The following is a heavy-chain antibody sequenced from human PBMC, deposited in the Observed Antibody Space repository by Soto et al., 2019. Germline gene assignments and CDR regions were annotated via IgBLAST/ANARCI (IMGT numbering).Heavy chain of an antibody. Sequence: GGSLRLSCPASGFTFSNYAMSWVCQAPGKGLEWVSSISGGVGSTNYADSVKGRFTISRDNSKNTLYLQMNSLRAEDTALYYCAKKDGTDGYYDAFDIWGRGTMVTVSS. CDR3: AKKDGTDGYYDAFDI. CDR2: ISGGVGST. CDR1: GFTFSNYA. J-gene: IGHJ3*02. D-gene: IGHD3-22*01. V-gene: IGHV3-23*01.